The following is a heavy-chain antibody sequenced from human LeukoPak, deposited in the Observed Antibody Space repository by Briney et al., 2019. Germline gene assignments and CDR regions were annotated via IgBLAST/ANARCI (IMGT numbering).Heavy chain of an antibody. J-gene: IGHJ4*02. CDR1: GFTFSDYY. Sequence: GGSLRLSCAAYGFTFSDYYMSWIRQAPGKGLEWVSYISSSGSTIYYAGSVKGRFTISRDNAKNSLYLQMNSLRAEDTAVYYCASTDLYSSSSGYWGQETLVTVSS. CDR3: ASTDLYSSSSGY. CDR2: ISSSGSTI. V-gene: IGHV3-11*04. D-gene: IGHD6-6*01.